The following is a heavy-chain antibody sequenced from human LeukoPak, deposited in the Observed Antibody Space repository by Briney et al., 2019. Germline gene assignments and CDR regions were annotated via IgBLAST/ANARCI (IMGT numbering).Heavy chain of an antibody. CDR3: ARETPLDRGASDY. CDR2: ISYDGSNK. D-gene: IGHD1-26*01. V-gene: IGHV3-30*04. Sequence: GGSLRLSCAASGFTFSSYAMHWVRQAPGKGLEWVAVISYDGSNKYYADSVKGRFTISRDNSKNTLYLQMNSLRAEDTAVYYCARETPLDRGASDYWGQGTLVTVSS. J-gene: IGHJ4*02. CDR1: GFTFSSYA.